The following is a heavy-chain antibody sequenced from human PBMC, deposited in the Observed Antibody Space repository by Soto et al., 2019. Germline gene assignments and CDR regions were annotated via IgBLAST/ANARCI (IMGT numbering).Heavy chain of an antibody. V-gene: IGHV5-51*01. J-gene: IGHJ6*02. Sequence: GESLKISCKGSGYSFTSYWIGWVRQMPGKGLEWMGIIYPGDSDTRYSPSFQGQVTISADKSISTAYLQWGSLKASDTAMYYCARQQARNYCGSYYYYYGMDVWGQGTTVTVSS. CDR3: ARQQARNYCGSYYYYYGMDV. CDR1: GYSFTSYW. CDR2: IYPGDSDT. D-gene: IGHD2-15*01.